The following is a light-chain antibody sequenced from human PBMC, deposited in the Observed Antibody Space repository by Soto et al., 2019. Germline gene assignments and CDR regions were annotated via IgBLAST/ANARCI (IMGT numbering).Light chain of an antibody. V-gene: IGLV2-14*01. Sequence: QSALTQPASVSGSPGQSITISCTGTGSDVGGYNYVSWYQQYPGKAPKLMIYDVTNRPSGVSNRFSGSKSGNTAALIIFGLQAEDEADYYCCSYTSSSPYVFGTWTKLTVL. CDR1: GSDVGGYNY. CDR2: DVT. J-gene: IGLJ1*01. CDR3: CSYTSSSPYV.